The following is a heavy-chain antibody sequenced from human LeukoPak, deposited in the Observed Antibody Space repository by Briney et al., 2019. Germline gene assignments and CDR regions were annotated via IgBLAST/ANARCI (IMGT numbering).Heavy chain of an antibody. Sequence: SETLSLTCTVSGGSISSYYWSWIRQPPGKGLEWIGYIYYSGSTNYNPSLKSRVTISVDTSKNQFSLKLSSVTAADTAVYYCARGTAAAGTFWSDPWGQGTLVTVSS. V-gene: IGHV4-59*01. J-gene: IGHJ5*02. CDR2: IYYSGST. CDR3: ARGTAAAGTFWSDP. CDR1: GGSISSYY. D-gene: IGHD6-13*01.